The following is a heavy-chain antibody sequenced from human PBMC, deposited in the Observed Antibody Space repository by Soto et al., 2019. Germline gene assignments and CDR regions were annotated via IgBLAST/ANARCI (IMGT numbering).Heavy chain of an antibody. D-gene: IGHD1-1*01. CDR3: ARSDDSSPRFDP. CDR2: INPSGGST. V-gene: IGHV1-46*01. CDR1: GYAFTSYY. J-gene: IGHJ5*02. Sequence: ASVKVSCKASGYAFTSYYRHWARQDPGQGLEWMGIINPSGGSTSYAQKFQGWVTMTRDTSISTAYMELSRLRSDDTAVYSCARSDDSSPRFDPWGQGTLVTVSS.